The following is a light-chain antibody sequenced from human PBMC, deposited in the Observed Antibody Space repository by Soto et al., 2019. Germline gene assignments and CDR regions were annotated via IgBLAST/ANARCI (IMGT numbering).Light chain of an antibody. J-gene: IGLJ2*01. CDR2: YDS. CDR3: QVWDLISDLPA. CDR1: NIGNKR. Sequence: SYELTQPPSVSLAPGKTATITFGGGNIGNKRVHWYQVKPGQAPVMVISYDSDRPSGIPERISGSNSGNTATLTISRVEAGDEADYYCQVWDLISDLPAFGGGTKLTVL. V-gene: IGLV3-21*04.